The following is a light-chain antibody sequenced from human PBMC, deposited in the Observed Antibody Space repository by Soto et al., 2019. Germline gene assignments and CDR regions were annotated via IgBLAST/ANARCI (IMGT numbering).Light chain of an antibody. J-gene: IGKJ4*01. CDR2: AAS. V-gene: IGKV3-20*01. Sequence: EIVLTQSPGTLSLSPGERATLSCRASQSIRSTYLAWYQQKPGQPPRLLIYAASKRQSGVPDRFSGGGSETDFTLSISSLEPEDFAVYYCQQYSGSATFGGGTKVDIK. CDR1: QSIRSTY. CDR3: QQYSGSAT.